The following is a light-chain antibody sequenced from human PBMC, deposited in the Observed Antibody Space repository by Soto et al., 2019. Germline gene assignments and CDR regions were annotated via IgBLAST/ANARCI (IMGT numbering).Light chain of an antibody. J-gene: IGLJ1*01. CDR1: SSDVGGYNY. CDR2: DVS. V-gene: IGLV2-14*01. Sequence: QSALTQPASVSGSPGQSITISCTGTSSDVGGYNYVSWYQQHPGIAPKLMIYDVSNRPSGVSNRFSGSKSGNTASLTISGLQAEDEADYYCSSYTSRSSDVFGTGTKVTVL. CDR3: SSYTSRSSDV.